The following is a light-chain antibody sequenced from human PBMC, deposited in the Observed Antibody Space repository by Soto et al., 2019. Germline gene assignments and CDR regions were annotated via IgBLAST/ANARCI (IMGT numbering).Light chain of an antibody. Sequence: MTQSPSSLFASVGDRVTITCRASQTINSFLNWYQQKPGQAPRPLIYGASPRETGIPAAFSGSGSGTGFTLTISSLQSEDFAVYYCQQYNYWTRTFGPGTKVDIK. CDR1: QTINSF. CDR3: QQYNYWTRT. CDR2: GAS. J-gene: IGKJ3*01. V-gene: IGKV3-15*01.